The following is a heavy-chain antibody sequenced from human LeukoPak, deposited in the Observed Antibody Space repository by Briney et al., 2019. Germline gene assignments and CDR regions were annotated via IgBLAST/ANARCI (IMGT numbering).Heavy chain of an antibody. CDR1: GFTVTNYA. CDR3: AKWGDYDILTGYYDPDY. CDR2: ISGRDDST. J-gene: IGHJ4*02. Sequence: GASLRLSCAASGFTVTNYAMYWVRQAPGKGLEWVSAISGRDDSTYYADSVKGRYTISRDTSKNTLFLQMNSLRAEDTAVYYCAKWGDYDILTGYYDPDYWGQGTLVTVSS. D-gene: IGHD3-9*01. V-gene: IGHV3-23*01.